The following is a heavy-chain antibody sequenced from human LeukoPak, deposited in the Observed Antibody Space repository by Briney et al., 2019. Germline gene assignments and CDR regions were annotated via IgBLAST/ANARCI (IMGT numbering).Heavy chain of an antibody. V-gene: IGHV3-9*01. Sequence: GGSLRLSCSASGFIFDNFAMNWVRQAPGKGLEWVSGISWNSGSIGYADSVKGRFTISRDNAKNSLYLQMNSLRAEDTALYYCAKDRGDIDAFDIWGQGTMVTVSS. CDR3: AKDRGDIDAFDI. CDR1: GFIFDNFA. D-gene: IGHD2-15*01. CDR2: ISWNSGSI. J-gene: IGHJ3*02.